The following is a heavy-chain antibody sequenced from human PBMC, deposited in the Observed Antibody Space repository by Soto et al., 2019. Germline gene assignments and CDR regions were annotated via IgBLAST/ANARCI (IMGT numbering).Heavy chain of an antibody. CDR3: ARANSGVSFNYDFWSGQEGEDAIYFDY. D-gene: IGHD3-3*01. V-gene: IGHV4-59*01. CDR1: GGSISSYY. J-gene: IGHJ4*02. CDR2: IYYSGST. Sequence: SETLSLTCTVSGGSISSYYWSWIRQPPGKGLEWIGYIYYSGSTNYNPSLKSRVTISVDTSKNQFSLKLSSVTAADTAVYYCARANSGVSFNYDFWSGQEGEDAIYFDYWGQGTLVTVSS.